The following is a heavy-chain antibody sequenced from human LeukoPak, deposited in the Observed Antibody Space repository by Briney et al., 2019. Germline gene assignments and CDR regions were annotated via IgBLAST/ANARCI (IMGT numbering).Heavy chain of an antibody. J-gene: IGHJ4*02. CDR3: VKDLNGTWSFDY. CDR1: GLTFGAYF. V-gene: IGHV3-64D*06. CDR2: ISSNEYDT. Sequence: GGSLRLSCSASGLTFGAYFMHWVRQAPGKGLQYVSSISSNEYDTYYADSVKGRFTISRDNSKNTLFLQMNNLRPGDTAVYYCVKDLNGTWSFDYWGQGTLVTVSS. D-gene: IGHD2-8*01.